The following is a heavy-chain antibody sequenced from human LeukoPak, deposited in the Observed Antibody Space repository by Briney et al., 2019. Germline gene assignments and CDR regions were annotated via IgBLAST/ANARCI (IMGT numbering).Heavy chain of an antibody. CDR1: GCTFSDAW. Sequence: PGGSLRLSCAASGCTFSDAWMTWVRQAPGKGLEWLGRIKTKTDGGTTDYAAPVKGRFTISRDDSRDTLYLQMNSLKTEDSAVYYCTSIFRDYWGQGTLVTVSS. CDR3: TSIFRDY. V-gene: IGHV3-15*01. J-gene: IGHJ4*02. CDR2: IKTKTDGGTT. D-gene: IGHD3-9*01.